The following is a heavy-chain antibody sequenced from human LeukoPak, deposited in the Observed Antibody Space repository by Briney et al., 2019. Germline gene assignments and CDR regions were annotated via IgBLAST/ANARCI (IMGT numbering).Heavy chain of an antibody. CDR2: IYYSGST. CDR3: ARGIAAAGNKNV. Sequence: SETLSLTCTVSGGSISSSSYYWGWIRQPPGKGVEWIGSIYYSGSTYYNPSLKSRVTISVDTSKNQFSLKLSSVTAADTAVYYCARGIAAAGNKNVWGQGTTVTVSS. J-gene: IGHJ6*02. CDR1: GGSISSSSYY. D-gene: IGHD6-13*01. V-gene: IGHV4-39*07.